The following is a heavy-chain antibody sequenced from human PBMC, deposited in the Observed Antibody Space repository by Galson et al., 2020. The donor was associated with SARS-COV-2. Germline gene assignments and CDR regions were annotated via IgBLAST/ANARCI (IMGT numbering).Heavy chain of an antibody. CDR2: FDPEDGET. CDR3: ATSPAVTNPLGFVDNWFDP. J-gene: IGHJ5*02. Sequence: ASVKVSCKVSGYTLTKLSMHWVRQAPGKGLEWMGGFDPEDGETIYAQKFQGRVTMTEDTSTDTAYMELSSLRSEDTAVYYCATSPAVTNPLGFVDNWFDPWGQGTLVTVSS. CDR1: GYTLTKLS. V-gene: IGHV1-24*01. D-gene: IGHD4-17*01.